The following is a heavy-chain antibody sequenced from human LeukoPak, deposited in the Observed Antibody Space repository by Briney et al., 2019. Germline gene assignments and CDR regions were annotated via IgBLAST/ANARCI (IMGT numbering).Heavy chain of an antibody. J-gene: IGHJ4*02. Sequence: GSSVKVSCKASGGTFSSYAISWVRQAPGQGLEWMGGIIPIFGTANYAQKFQGRVTITTDESTSTAYMELSSLRSEDTAVYYCATSRAGRRDRYNLIYWGQGTLVTVSS. CDR1: GGTFSSYA. CDR3: ATSRAGRRDRYNLIY. V-gene: IGHV1-69*05. CDR2: IIPIFGTA. D-gene: IGHD5-24*01.